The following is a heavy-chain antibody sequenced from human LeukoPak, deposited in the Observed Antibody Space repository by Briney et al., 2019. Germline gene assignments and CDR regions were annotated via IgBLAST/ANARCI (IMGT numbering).Heavy chain of an antibody. CDR3: ASYSGYANNNDY. D-gene: IGHD5-12*01. Sequence: SETLSLTCTVSGGSISSSSYYWGWIRQPPGKGLEWIGSIYYSIYYSGSTYYNPSLKSRVTISVDTSKNQFSLKLSSVTAADTAVYYCASYSGYANNNDYWGQGTLVTVSS. J-gene: IGHJ4*02. CDR1: GGSISSSSYY. V-gene: IGHV4-39*07. CDR2: IYYSIYYSGST.